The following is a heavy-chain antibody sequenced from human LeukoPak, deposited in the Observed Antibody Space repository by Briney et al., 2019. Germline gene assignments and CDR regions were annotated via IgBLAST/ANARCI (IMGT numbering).Heavy chain of an antibody. CDR3: ARARYDILTGSLNY. CDR2: IRAKTNGGTT. Sequence: GGSLRLSCAASGFTFSKAWMSWVRQAPGKGLEWVGRIRAKTNGGTTDSAAPVKGRFTISRDDSRNTLYLQMNSLRAEDTAVYYCARARYDILTGSLNYWGQGTLVTVSS. D-gene: IGHD3-9*01. V-gene: IGHV3-15*05. J-gene: IGHJ4*02. CDR1: GFTFSKAW.